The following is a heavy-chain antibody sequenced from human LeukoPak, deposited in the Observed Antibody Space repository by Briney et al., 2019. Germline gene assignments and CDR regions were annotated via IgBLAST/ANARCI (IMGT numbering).Heavy chain of an antibody. D-gene: IGHD3-10*01. V-gene: IGHV4-59*01. Sequence: SETLSLTCTVSGGSISSYCWSWIRQPPGKGLEWIGYIYYSGSTNYNPSLKSRVTISVDTSKNQFSLKLSSVTAADTAVYYCARVDYGSGSYDYWGQGTLVTVSS. J-gene: IGHJ4*02. CDR3: ARVDYGSGSYDY. CDR2: IYYSGST. CDR1: GGSISSYC.